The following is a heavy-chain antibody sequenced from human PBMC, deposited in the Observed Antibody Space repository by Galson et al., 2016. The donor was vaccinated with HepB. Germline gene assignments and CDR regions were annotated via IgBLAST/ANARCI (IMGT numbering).Heavy chain of an antibody. J-gene: IGHJ6*04. CDR3: ARERAFCGVDCYKAGLDV. Sequence: SLRLSCAASGFSFSDFYMSWIRQAPGKGLQWVSHISHGGSTVYYADSVKGRFTISRDNANKLVFLEMNSLRADDTAVYYCARERAFCGVDCYKAGLDVWGKGTTVTVSS. V-gene: IGHV3-11*01. CDR2: ISHGGSTV. CDR1: GFSFSDFY. D-gene: IGHD2-21*01.